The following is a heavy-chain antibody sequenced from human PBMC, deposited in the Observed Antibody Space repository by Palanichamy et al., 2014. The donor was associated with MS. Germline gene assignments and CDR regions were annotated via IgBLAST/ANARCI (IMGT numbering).Heavy chain of an antibody. D-gene: IGHD6-6*01. CDR1: GYSITRGEH. CDR2: IYHSGIR. V-gene: IGHV4-38-2*01. CDR3: ARQRPHYGMDV. Sequence: QVQLQGSDPGLVKPSETLSLTCAVSGYSITRGEHWGWIRQPPGKGLEWIGSIYHSGIRRHNPSLESRVTILVDTSKNQFSLKLSSVTAADTAVYYCARQRPHYGMDVWGQGTMVTVSS. J-gene: IGHJ6*02.